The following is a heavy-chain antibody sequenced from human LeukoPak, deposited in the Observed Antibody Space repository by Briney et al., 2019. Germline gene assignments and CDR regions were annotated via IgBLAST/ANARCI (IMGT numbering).Heavy chain of an antibody. V-gene: IGHV3-48*03. CDR3: ARTPTYGFWSGYTLDV. J-gene: IGHJ6*02. CDR2: ISGGGSNI. D-gene: IGHD3-3*01. Sequence: GGSLRLSCAASGFTFSTFEMNWVPQTPGKGLEWVSYISGGGSNIYYADSVKGRFTVSRDDAKNSLYLQMDSLRAEDTAVYYCARTPTYGFWSGYTLDVWGQGTTVTVSS. CDR1: GFTFSTFE.